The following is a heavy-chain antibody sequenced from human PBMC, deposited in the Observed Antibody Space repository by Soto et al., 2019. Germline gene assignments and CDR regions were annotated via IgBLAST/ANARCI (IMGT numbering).Heavy chain of an antibody. V-gene: IGHV4-61*08. CDR2: IYYSGTT. Sequence: SETRRHTNTVSAGSLSWGGFFGGCLRQPPGKGLQWIGDIYYSGTTNYNPSLMSRVIISVDRSKNQFSLKVRSVTAADTAVYYCARETYGHYVDYFDPWAQG. CDR1: AGSLSWGGFF. J-gene: IGHJ5*02. CDR3: ARETYGHYVDYFDP. D-gene: IGHD3-3*01.